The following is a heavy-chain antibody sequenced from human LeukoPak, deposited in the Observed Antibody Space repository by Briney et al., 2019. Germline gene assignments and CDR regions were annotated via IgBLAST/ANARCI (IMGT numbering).Heavy chain of an antibody. CDR3: ARYGLVEFRNAFQY. CDR1: GASITTTNFW. CDR2: IHDRGSD. V-gene: IGHV4-61*01. Sequence: PSETLSLTCSVSGASITTTNFWWTWIRQSPGRGLVWIGYIHDRGSDKYNTALESRATLSVDTSKNQFSLKLNSVTAVDTAVYYCARYGLVEFRNAFQYWGQGILVSVSS. J-gene: IGHJ1*01. D-gene: IGHD6-6*01.